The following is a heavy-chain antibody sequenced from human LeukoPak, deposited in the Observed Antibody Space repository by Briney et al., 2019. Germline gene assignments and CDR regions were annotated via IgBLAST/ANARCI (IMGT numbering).Heavy chain of an antibody. CDR1: GFTFSSYS. D-gene: IGHD2-2*03. CDR2: ISSNSSYI. CDR3: ARAVGAGYCSSTSCYINWFDP. V-gene: IGHV3-21*01. Sequence: PGGSLRLSCAASGFTFSSYSMNWVRQAPGKGLERVSSISSNSSYIYYADSVKGRFTISRDNAKNSLYLQMNSLRAEDTAVYYCARAVGAGYCSSTSCYINWFDPWGQGTLVTVSS. J-gene: IGHJ5*02.